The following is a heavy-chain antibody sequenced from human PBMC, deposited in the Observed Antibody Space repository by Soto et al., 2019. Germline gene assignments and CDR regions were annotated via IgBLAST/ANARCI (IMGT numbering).Heavy chain of an antibody. V-gene: IGHV4-61*05. J-gene: IGHJ5*02. Sequence: SETLSLTCTVSGGSISSSSYYWGWIRQPPGKGLEWIGYIYYSGSTNYNPSLKSRVTISVDTSKNQFSLKLSSVTAADTAVYYCARVYDFWSGYYTNWFDPWGQGTLVTVSS. D-gene: IGHD3-3*01. CDR1: GGSISSSSYY. CDR2: IYYSGST. CDR3: ARVYDFWSGYYTNWFDP.